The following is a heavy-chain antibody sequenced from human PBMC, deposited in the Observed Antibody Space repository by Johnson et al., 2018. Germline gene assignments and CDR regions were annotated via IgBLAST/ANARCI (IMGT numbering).Heavy chain of an antibody. Sequence: VQLVEAGAEVKKPGESLKIACNGSGYSFTSYWIGWVRQMPGKGLEWMGIIYPDDSHTRYSPSFQGQVTISADKSISPADLQWSSLKASDTAIYSCARWGSRGRTSDAFDIWGQGTMVTVSS. CDR3: ARWGSRGRTSDAFDI. J-gene: IGHJ3*02. CDR2: IYPDDSHT. D-gene: IGHD3-16*01. V-gene: IGHV5-51*03. CDR1: GYSFTSYW.